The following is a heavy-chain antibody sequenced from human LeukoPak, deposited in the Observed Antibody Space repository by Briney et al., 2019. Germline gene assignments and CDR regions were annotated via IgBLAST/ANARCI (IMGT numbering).Heavy chain of an antibody. D-gene: IGHD6-6*01. CDR2: IYPGDSDT. CDR3: ARHGTSIAAGVNWFDP. V-gene: IGHV5-51*01. Sequence: GESLKISCKGFGYSFTNYWIGWVRQMPGKGLEWMGIIYPGDSDTRYSPSFQGQVTISADKSISTAYLQWSSLKASDTAMYYCARHGTSIAAGVNWFDPWGQGTLVTVSS. J-gene: IGHJ5*02. CDR1: GYSFTNYW.